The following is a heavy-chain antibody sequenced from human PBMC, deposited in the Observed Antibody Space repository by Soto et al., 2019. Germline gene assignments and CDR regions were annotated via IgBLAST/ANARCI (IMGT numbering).Heavy chain of an antibody. V-gene: IGHV1-69*02. CDR1: GGTFSSYT. CDR3: ARAPYSSGWYNWFDP. J-gene: IGHJ5*02. D-gene: IGHD6-19*01. Sequence: QVQLVQSGAEVKKPGSSVKVSCKASGGTFSSYTISWVRQAPGQGLEWMGRIIPILGIANYAQKFQGRVTITADKSTSTAYMELSSLRSEDTAVYYCARAPYSSGWYNWFDPWGQGTLVTVSS. CDR2: IIPILGIA.